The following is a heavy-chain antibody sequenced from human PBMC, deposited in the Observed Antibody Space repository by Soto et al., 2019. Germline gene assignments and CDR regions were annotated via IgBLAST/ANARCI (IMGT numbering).Heavy chain of an antibody. Sequence: GGSLRLSCAASGFTFSSYAMHWVRQAPGKGLEWVAVISHDGSNKYYADSVKGRFTISRDNSKKTLYLQMNSLRAEDTAVYYWAKGQGVEFVPLATVDLFDPWGQGSVVTVSS. J-gene: IGHJ5*02. CDR1: GFTFSSYA. V-gene: IGHV3-30-3*01. CDR3: AKGQGVEFVPLATVDLFDP. CDR2: ISHDGSNK. D-gene: IGHD2-21*01.